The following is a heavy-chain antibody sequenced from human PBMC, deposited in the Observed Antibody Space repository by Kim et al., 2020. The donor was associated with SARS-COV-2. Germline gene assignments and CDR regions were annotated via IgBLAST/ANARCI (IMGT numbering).Heavy chain of an antibody. D-gene: IGHD3-3*01. CDR2: IYHSGST. J-gene: IGHJ4*02. CDR3: AILGFWSGYYC. V-gene: IGHV4-4*02. Sequence: SETLSLTCAVSGGSISSSNWWRWVRQPPGKGLEWIGEIYHSGSTNYNPSLKSRVTISVDKSKNQFSLKLSSVTAADTAVYYCAILGFWSGYYCWGQGTLVTVSS. CDR1: GGSISSSNW.